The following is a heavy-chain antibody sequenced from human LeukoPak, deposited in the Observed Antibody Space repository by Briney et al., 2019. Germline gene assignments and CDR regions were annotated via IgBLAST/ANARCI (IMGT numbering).Heavy chain of an antibody. Sequence: GGSLRLSCAASGFXFSVAAITWVRQAPGKGLEWVSLIGASGESTYYADSVKGRFTISRDNSKNTLSLQMNSLRVEDTAMYFCAKDIQLSTWGLGTMVTASS. V-gene: IGHV3-23*01. CDR2: IGASGEST. J-gene: IGHJ3*01. D-gene: IGHD5-24*01. CDR1: GFXFSVAA. CDR3: AKDIQLST.